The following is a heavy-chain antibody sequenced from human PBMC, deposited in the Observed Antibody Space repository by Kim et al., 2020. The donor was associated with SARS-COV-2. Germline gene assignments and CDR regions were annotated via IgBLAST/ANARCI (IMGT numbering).Heavy chain of an antibody. CDR1: GFTFSSYA. CDR3: ARVHLRGVIIIPHYYYGMDV. D-gene: IGHD3-10*01. CDR2: ISYDGSNK. J-gene: IGHJ6*02. Sequence: GGSLRLSCAASGFTFSSYAMHWVRQAPGKGLEWVAVISYDGSNKYYADSVKGRFTISRDNSKNTLYLQMNSLRAEDTAVYYCARVHLRGVIIIPHYYYGMDVWGQGTTVTVSS. V-gene: IGHV3-30-3*01.